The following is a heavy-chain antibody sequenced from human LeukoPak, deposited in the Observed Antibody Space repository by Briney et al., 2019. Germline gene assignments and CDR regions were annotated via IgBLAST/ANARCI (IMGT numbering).Heavy chain of an antibody. CDR3: ARGLTPNDILTGYRRDDAFDI. V-gene: IGHV1-69*13. D-gene: IGHD3-9*01. CDR1: GGTFSNYG. CDR2: IIPIFGTA. Sequence: SVKVSCQTSGGTFSNYGISWVRQAPGQGLEWMGRIIPIFGTANYAQKFQGRLTITADEPTKTAYMGLSSLRSEDTAIYYCARGLTPNDILTGYRRDDAFDIWGQGTMVTVSS. J-gene: IGHJ3*02.